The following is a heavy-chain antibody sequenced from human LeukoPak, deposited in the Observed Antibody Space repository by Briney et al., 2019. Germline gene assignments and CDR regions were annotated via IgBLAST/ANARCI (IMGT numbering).Heavy chain of an antibody. CDR1: GYTFTSYG. D-gene: IGHD3-3*01. J-gene: IGHJ5*02. Sequence: ASVKVSCKASGYTFTSYGISWVRQAPGQGLEWMGWISAYNGNTNYAQKLQGRVTMTTDTSTSTAYMELRSLRSDDTAVYYCARDLSEGTPYYDFWSGYHYGRNWFDPWGQGTLVTVSS. V-gene: IGHV1-18*01. CDR2: ISAYNGNT. CDR3: ARDLSEGTPYYDFWSGYHYGRNWFDP.